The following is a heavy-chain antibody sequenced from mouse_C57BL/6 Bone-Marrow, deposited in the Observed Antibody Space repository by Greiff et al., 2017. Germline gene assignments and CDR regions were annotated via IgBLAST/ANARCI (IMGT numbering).Heavy chain of an antibody. CDR2: IYPRSGNT. V-gene: IGHV1-81*01. CDR3: ARDEWFLGSSYVRFAY. CDR1: GYTFTSYG. Sequence: VQLVESGAELARPGASVKLSCKASGYTFTSYGISWVKQRTGQGLEWIGEIYPRSGNTFYNEKFKGKATLTADKSSSTAYMELRSLTSEDSAVYFCARDEWFLGSSYVRFAYWGQGTLVTVSA. D-gene: IGHD1-1*01. J-gene: IGHJ3*01.